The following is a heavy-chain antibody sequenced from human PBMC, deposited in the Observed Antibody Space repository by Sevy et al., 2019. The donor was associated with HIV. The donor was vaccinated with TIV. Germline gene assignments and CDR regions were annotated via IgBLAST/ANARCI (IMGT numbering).Heavy chain of an antibody. J-gene: IGHJ3*02. CDR1: GFTFSSYA. CDR2: ISYDGSNK. D-gene: IGHD6-6*01. V-gene: IGHV3-30-3*01. Sequence: GSLRLSCAASGFTFSSYAMHWVRQAPGKGLEWVAVISYDGSNKYYADSVKGRFTISRDNSKNTLYLQMNSLRAEDTAVYYCARGEEQLVPFDIWGQGTMVTVSS. CDR3: ARGEEQLVPFDI.